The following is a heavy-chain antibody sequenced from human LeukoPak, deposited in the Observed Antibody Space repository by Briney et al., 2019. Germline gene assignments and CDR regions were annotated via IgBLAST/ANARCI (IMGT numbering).Heavy chain of an antibody. Sequence: PSETLSLTCAVSGGSISSSSYSWGWIRQPPGKGLEWVGNIYYTGSTYYNPSLKSRVTISVDTSKNRFSLKLSSVTAADTAVYYCARVPVNIWENWFDPWGQGTLLTVS. V-gene: IGHV4-39*07. D-gene: IGHD1-26*01. CDR1: GGSISSSSYS. J-gene: IGHJ5*02. CDR2: IYYTGST. CDR3: ARVPVNIWENWFDP.